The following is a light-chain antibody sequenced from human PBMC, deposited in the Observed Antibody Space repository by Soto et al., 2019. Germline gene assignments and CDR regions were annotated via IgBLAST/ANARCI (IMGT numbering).Light chain of an antibody. Sequence: QSVLTQPPSVSASPGQSITLSCSDVEVFNYVSWYQHHPGRAPKLIIYEVSRRPSGVSPRFSGSKSGTSATLGITGFQTGDEADYYCGSWDSSLSAYVFGTGTKVTVL. CDR2: EVS. CDR1: VEVFNY. CDR3: GSWDSSLSAYV. J-gene: IGLJ1*01. V-gene: IGLV1-51*01.